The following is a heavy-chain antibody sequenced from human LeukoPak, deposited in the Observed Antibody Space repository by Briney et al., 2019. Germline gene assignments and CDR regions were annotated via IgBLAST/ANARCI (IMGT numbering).Heavy chain of an antibody. CDR2: ISTSGGST. Sequence: PGGSLRLSCAASGFTFSSYAMSWVRQAPGKGLEWVSTISTSGGSTDYADSVKGRFTISRDNSKNTLNLQMNSLRAEDTAVYYCAKGPGYDFWSVYHFDYWGQGTLVTVSS. V-gene: IGHV3-23*01. CDR1: GFTFSSYA. CDR3: AKGPGYDFWSVYHFDY. D-gene: IGHD3-3*01. J-gene: IGHJ4*02.